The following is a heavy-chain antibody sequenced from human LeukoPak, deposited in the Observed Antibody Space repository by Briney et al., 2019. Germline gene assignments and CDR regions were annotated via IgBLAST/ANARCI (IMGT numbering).Heavy chain of an antibody. CDR3: AMLKYCSSTSCSVGGY. Sequence: ASVKVSCKASGYTFSSYAMNQVRQAPGQGLEWMGWIDTNTGNPTYAQGFTGRFVFSLDTSVSTAYLQISSLKAEDTAVYYCAMLKYCSSTSCSVGGYWGQGTLVTVSS. D-gene: IGHD2-2*01. J-gene: IGHJ4*02. CDR2: IDTNTGNP. CDR1: GYTFSSYA. V-gene: IGHV7-4-1*02.